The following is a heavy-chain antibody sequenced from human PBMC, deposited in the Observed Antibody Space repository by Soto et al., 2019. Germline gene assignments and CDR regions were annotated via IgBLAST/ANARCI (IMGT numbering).Heavy chain of an antibody. CDR3: AHIFAKVGERGAFDI. Sequence: QITLKESGPTLVKPTQTLTLTCTFSGFSLSTSGVGVGWIRQPPGKALEWLALIYWNDDKRYSPSLKSRLTNTKDTSKNQVVLTMTNMDPLDTATYYCAHIFAKVGERGAFDIWGQGTMVTVSS. D-gene: IGHD3-10*01. CDR2: IYWNDDK. J-gene: IGHJ3*02. CDR1: GFSLSTSGVG. V-gene: IGHV2-5*01.